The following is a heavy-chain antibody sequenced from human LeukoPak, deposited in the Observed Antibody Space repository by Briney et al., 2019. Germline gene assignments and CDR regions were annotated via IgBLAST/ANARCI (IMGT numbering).Heavy chain of an antibody. CDR1: GFTFSSYW. J-gene: IGHJ4*02. CDR3: ASINPDDYDILTGGKN. D-gene: IGHD3-9*01. CDR2: IKKDGSEK. Sequence: GGSLRLSCTASGFTFSSYWMSWVRQAPGKGLEWVANIKKDGSEKYYVDSVKGRFTISRDNAKTSLYLQMNSLRAEDTAVYYCASINPDDYDILTGGKNWGQGTLVTVSS. V-gene: IGHV3-7*01.